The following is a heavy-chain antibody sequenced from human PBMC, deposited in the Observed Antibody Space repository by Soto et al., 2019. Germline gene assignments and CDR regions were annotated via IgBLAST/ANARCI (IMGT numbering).Heavy chain of an antibody. J-gene: IGHJ6*03. CDR3: AGGGVFCVGGSCQKYYYYSNWDV. CDR2: INHSGST. V-gene: IGHV4-34*01. CDR1: GGSFSGYY. D-gene: IGHD2-15*01. Sequence: SETLSLTCAVYGGSFSGYYWSWIRQPPGKGLEWIGEINHSGSTNYNPSLKSRVTISVDTSKNQFSLKLSSVTAADTAVYYCAGGGVFCVGGSCQKYYYYSNWDVGGKGTTVTSSS.